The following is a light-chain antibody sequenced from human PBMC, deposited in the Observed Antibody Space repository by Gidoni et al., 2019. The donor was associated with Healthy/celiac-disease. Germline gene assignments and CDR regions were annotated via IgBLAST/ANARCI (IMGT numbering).Light chain of an antibody. CDR1: SSNIGSNY. CDR3: AAWDDSLSGVV. CDR2: SNN. Sequence: QSVLTQPPSASGTPGQRFTISCSGSSSNIGSNYVYWYQQLPGTAPKLLSYSNNQRPSGVPDRCSGSKSGTSASLAISGLRSEDEADYYCAAWDDSLSGVVFGGGTKLTVL. J-gene: IGLJ2*01. V-gene: IGLV1-47*02.